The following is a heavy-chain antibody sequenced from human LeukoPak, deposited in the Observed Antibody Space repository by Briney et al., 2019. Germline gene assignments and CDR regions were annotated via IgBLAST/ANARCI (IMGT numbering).Heavy chain of an antibody. D-gene: IGHD2-15*01. CDR2: IRYDGGNK. J-gene: IGHJ4*02. Sequence: GGSLRLSCAASGFTFSSYGMHWVRQAPGKGLEWVAFIRYDGGNKYYADSVKGRFTISRDNSKNTLYLQMNSLRAEDTAVYYCAKAFPAIVVVVAAIGSVEDYFDYWGQGTMVTVSS. CDR1: GFTFSSYG. V-gene: IGHV3-30*02. CDR3: AKAFPAIVVVVAAIGSVEDYFDY.